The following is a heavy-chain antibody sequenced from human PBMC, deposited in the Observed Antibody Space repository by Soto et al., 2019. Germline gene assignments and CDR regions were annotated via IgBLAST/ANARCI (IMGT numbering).Heavy chain of an antibody. CDR3: TRDRYCTNGVCYRGSYYYGMDV. CDR2: IRSKAYGGTT. Sequence: PGGSLRLSCTASGFTFGDYAMSWFRQAPGKGLEWVGFIRSKAYGGTTEYAASVKGRFTISRDDSKSIAYLQMNSLKTEDTAVYYCTRDRYCTNGVCYRGSYYYGMDVWGQGTTVTVSS. V-gene: IGHV3-49*03. CDR1: GFTFGDYA. J-gene: IGHJ6*02. D-gene: IGHD2-8*01.